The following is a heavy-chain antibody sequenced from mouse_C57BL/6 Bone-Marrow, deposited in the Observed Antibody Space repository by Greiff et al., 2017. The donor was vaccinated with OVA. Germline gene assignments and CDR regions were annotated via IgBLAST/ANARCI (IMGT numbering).Heavy chain of an antibody. CDR1: GYTFTSYW. D-gene: IGHD2-1*01. Sequence: QVQLQQPGTELVKPGASVQLSCKASGYTFTSYWMHWVKQRPGQGLEWIGNINPSNGGTNYNEKFKSKATLTVDKSSSTAYMQLSSLTSEDSAVYDCARGRAYGNYDAWFAYWGQGTLVTVSA. V-gene: IGHV1-53*01. CDR2: INPSNGGT. CDR3: ARGRAYGNYDAWFAY. J-gene: IGHJ3*01.